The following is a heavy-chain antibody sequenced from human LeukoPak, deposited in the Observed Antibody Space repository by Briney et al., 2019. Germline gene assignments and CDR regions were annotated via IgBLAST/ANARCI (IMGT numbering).Heavy chain of an antibody. D-gene: IGHD5-24*01. CDR1: GFNFKNYW. Sequence: GGSLRLSCAASGFNFKNYWMHWVRQAPGKGLERVSRIINDGSSTTYADSVKGRFTISRDNAKDTLYLQMNSLRAEGTAVYYCARVADGDKYGGRDYWGQGALVIVSS. CDR3: ARVADGDKYGGRDY. V-gene: IGHV3-74*01. CDR2: IINDGSST. J-gene: IGHJ4*02.